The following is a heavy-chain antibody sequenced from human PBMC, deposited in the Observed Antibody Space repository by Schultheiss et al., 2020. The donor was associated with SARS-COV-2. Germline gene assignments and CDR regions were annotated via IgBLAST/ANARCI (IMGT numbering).Heavy chain of an antibody. CDR2: IYYSGST. Sequence: SETLSLTCTVSGGSISSGGYYWSWIRQHPGKGLEWIGYIYYSGSTNYNPSLKSRVSMSLDTSKNQVSLQLSSVTAADTAVYYCARERYYGDYGLIDHWGQGTLVTVSS. J-gene: IGHJ4*02. D-gene: IGHD2-21*01. CDR3: ARERYYGDYGLIDH. V-gene: IGHV4-31*03. CDR1: GGSISSGGYY.